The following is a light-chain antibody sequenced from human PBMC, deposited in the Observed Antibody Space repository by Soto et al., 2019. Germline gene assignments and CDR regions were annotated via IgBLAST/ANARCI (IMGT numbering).Light chain of an antibody. Sequence: EMVLTQSPATLSLSPGDIATLSFRASQSVGRYLAWYQQRPGQAPILLIYDSSNRVTGIPARFSGNGSGRDFTLTSSSLEPEDFAVYYCQYHTDWPPYTFGQGTTLEI. J-gene: IGKJ2*01. CDR2: DSS. CDR1: QSVGRY. V-gene: IGKV3-11*02. CDR3: QYHTDWPPYT.